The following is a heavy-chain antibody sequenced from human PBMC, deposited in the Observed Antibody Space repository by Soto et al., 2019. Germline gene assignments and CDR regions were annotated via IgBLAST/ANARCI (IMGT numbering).Heavy chain of an antibody. D-gene: IGHD2-15*01. Sequence: EVQLVESGGGLVQPGGSLRLSCAASGFTFSSYWMSWVRQAPGKGLEWVANIKQDGSEKYYVDSVKGRFTISRDNAKNSLYLQMNSLRAEDTAVYYCARVRSLLRGGMHYFDYWGQGTLVTVSS. V-gene: IGHV3-7*03. CDR2: IKQDGSEK. CDR1: GFTFSSYW. J-gene: IGHJ4*02. CDR3: ARVRSLLRGGMHYFDY.